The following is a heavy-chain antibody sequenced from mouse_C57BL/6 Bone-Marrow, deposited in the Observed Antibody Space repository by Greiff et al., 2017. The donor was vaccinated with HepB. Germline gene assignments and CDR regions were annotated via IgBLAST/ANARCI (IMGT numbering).Heavy chain of an antibody. CDR1: GFSLTSYG. Sequence: QVQLKQSGPGLVAPSQSLSITCTVSGFSLTSYGVDWVRQSPGKGLEWLGVIWGVGSTNYNSALKSRLSISKDNSKSQVFLKMNSLQTDDTAMYYCASGYGSSPLYAMDYWGQGTSVTVSS. D-gene: IGHD1-1*01. J-gene: IGHJ4*01. V-gene: IGHV2-6*01. CDR3: ASGYGSSPLYAMDY. CDR2: IWGVGST.